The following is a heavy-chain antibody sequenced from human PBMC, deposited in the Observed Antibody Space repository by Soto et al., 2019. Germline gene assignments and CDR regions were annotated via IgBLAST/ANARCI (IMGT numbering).Heavy chain of an antibody. D-gene: IGHD3-10*01. J-gene: IGHJ6*02. CDR3: AREKYYFGSGTLSGMDV. CDR1: GGSISSSY. Sequence: SETLSLTCTVSGGSISSSYWSRIRQPPGKGLEWIGYIYYTGSTNYNPSLKSRVTISVDTSKNHFSLKLSSVTAADTAVYYCAREKYYFGSGTLSGMDVWGQGTTVTVSS. V-gene: IGHV4-59*13. CDR2: IYYTGST.